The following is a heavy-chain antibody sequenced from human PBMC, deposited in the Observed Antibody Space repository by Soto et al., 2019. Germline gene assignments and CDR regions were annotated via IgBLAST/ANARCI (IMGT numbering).Heavy chain of an antibody. D-gene: IGHD4-17*01. Sequence: EVQLLESGGGLVQPGESLRLSCTASGFTFSSYAMTWVRQAPGKGLEWVSTISGSGGSTYYANAVKGRFTISRDNSKNTLYLQMNSLRAEDTAVYYCAKGWTTVVTQDWYFDLWGRGTLVTVSS. V-gene: IGHV3-23*01. J-gene: IGHJ2*01. CDR1: GFTFSSYA. CDR2: ISGSGGST. CDR3: AKGWTTVVTQDWYFDL.